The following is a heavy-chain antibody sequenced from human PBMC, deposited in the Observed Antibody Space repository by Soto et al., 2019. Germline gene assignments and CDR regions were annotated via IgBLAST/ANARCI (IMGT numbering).Heavy chain of an antibody. D-gene: IGHD2-2*01. V-gene: IGHV1-18*01. CDR3: ARFPLRTIVVVPASPNY. J-gene: IGHJ4*02. CDR1: GYTFTSYG. Sequence: ASVKVSCKASGYTFTSYGISWVRQAPGQGLEWIGWISAYNGNTNYAQKLQGRVTMTTDTSTSTAYMELRSLRSDDTAMYYCARFPLRTIVVVPASPNYWGQGTLVTVSS. CDR2: ISAYNGNT.